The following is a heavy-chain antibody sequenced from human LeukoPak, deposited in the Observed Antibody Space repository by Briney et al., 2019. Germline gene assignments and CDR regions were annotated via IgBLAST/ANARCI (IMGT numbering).Heavy chain of an antibody. D-gene: IGHD2-2*01. J-gene: IGHJ5*02. Sequence: SETLSLTCTVSGGSISSGDYYWSWIRQPPGKGLEWIGYIYYSGSTYYNPSLKSRVTISVDMSKNQFSLKLSSVTAADTAVYYCARVGVVVPAARWFDPWGQGTLVTVSS. CDR1: GGSISSGDYY. CDR2: IYYSGST. V-gene: IGHV4-30-4*08. CDR3: ARVGVVVPAARWFDP.